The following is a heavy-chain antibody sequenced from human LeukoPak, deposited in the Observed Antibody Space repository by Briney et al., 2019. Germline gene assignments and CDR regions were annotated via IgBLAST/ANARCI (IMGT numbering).Heavy chain of an antibody. J-gene: IGHJ6*03. V-gene: IGHV1-69*05. D-gene: IGHD6-19*01. CDR1: GGTFSSYA. Sequence: GSSVKVSCKASGGTFSSYAISWVRQAPGQGLEWMGGIIPIFGTANYAQKFQGRVTITTDESTSTAYMELSSLRSEDTAVYYCARGRGGMSGGYSSGWYGVYYYYMDVWGKGTTVTVSS. CDR3: ARGRGGMSGGYSSGWYGVYYYYMDV. CDR2: IIPIFGTA.